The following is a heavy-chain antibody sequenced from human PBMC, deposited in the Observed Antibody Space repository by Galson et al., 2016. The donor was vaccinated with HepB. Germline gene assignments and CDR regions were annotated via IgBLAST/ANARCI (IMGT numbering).Heavy chain of an antibody. V-gene: IGHV1-18*01. J-gene: IGHJ4*02. CDR1: GYTFTSYG. CDR2: ISAYNGNI. CDR3: ARDCSSDCVLSKDY. D-gene: IGHD6-19*01. Sequence: SVKVSCKASGYTFTSYGISWVRQAPGQGLEGMGWISAYNGNIKNAQKFQGRVTMTTDTSTSTAYMELRSLISDDTAVYYCARDCSSDCVLSKDYWGQGTLVTVSS.